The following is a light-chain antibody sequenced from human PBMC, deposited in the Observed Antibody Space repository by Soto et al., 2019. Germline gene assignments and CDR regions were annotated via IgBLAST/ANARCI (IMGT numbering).Light chain of an antibody. CDR3: QSADGSSTYVV. CDR1: ALPNQY. Sequence: SYELTQPPSVSVSPGQTARITCSGDALPNQYAYWYQQKPGQAPVLLIYKYTERPSGIPERFSGSRSGTTVTLTISGVQAEDEADYRCQSADGSSTYVVFGGGIKLTVL. CDR2: KYT. J-gene: IGLJ2*01. V-gene: IGLV3-25*03.